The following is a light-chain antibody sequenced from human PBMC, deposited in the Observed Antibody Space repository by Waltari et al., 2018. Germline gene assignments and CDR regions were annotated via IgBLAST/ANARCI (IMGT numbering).Light chain of an antibody. CDR3: QQYYTTSYT. CDR1: QSILYSYNNKTY. V-gene: IGKV4-1*01. CDR2: WAS. J-gene: IGKJ2*01. Sequence: DVVMTQSPDSLAVSLGERAPIKWKASQSILYSYNNKTYLAWYQQKPGQPPKLLLYWASTRESGVPDRFSGSGSGTDFTLTISSLQAEDVAVYYCQQYYTTSYTFGQGTKLEIK.